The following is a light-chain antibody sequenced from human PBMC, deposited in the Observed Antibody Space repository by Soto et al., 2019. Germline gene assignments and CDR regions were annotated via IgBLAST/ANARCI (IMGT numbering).Light chain of an antibody. V-gene: IGKV1-33*01. J-gene: IGKJ5*01. CDR2: TAS. CDR3: QQYDDLPT. CDR1: QGISTY. Sequence: DIQMTQSPSFLSASVGDRVTITCRASQGISTYLAWYQQKPGKAPNLLIYTASTLQTGVPSRFSGSGSGTDFTFTISSLQPEDIGTYYCQQYDDLPTFGQGTRLEIK.